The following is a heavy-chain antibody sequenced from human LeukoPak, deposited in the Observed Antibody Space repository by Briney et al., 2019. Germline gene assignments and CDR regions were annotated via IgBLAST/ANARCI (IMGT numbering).Heavy chain of an antibody. CDR1: GYTFTSYY. D-gene: IGHD3-22*01. CDR3: ARDRGPITMIVGRLAFDI. V-gene: IGHV1-46*01. J-gene: IGHJ3*02. CDR2: INPSGGST. Sequence: ASVKVSCKASGYTFTSYYMHWVRQAPGQGLEWMGIINPSGGSTSYAQKFQGRVTMTRDTSTSTVYMELSSLRSEDTAVYYCARDRGPITMIVGRLAFDIWGKGTRFTVSS.